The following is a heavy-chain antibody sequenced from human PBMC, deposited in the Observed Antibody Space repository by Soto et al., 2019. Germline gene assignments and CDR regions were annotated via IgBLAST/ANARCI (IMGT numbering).Heavy chain of an antibody. CDR1: GFTVSTNY. J-gene: IGHJ4*02. Sequence: GGSLRLSCAASGFTVSTNYMSWVRQAPGKGLEWVSDIYSSGTTYYADSVKGRFTISRDTSKNTLYPQMNSLRVEDTAVYFCARAAGPFDSWGQGTLVTVSS. V-gene: IGHV3-53*01. CDR3: ARAAGPFDS. CDR2: IYSSGTT.